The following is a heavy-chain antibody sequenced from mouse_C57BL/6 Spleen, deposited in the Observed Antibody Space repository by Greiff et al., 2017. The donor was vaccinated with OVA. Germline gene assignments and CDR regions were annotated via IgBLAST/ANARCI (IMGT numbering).Heavy chain of an antibody. CDR1: GFTFSSYA. V-gene: IGHV5-4*01. CDR2: ISDGGSYT. CDR3: ARDGNRYAMDY. Sequence: EVQLVESGGGLVKPGGSLKLSCAASGFTFSSYAMSWVRQTPEKRLEWVATISDGGSYTYYPDNVKGRFTISRDNAKNNLYLQMSHLKSEDTAMYYCARDGNRYAMDYWGQGTSVTVSS. D-gene: IGHD2-1*01. J-gene: IGHJ4*01.